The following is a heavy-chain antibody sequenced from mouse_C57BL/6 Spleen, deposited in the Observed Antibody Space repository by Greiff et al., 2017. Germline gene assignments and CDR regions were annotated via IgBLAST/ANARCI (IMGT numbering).Heavy chain of an antibody. CDR2: IDPENGDT. V-gene: IGHV14-4*01. J-gene: IGHJ3*01. CDR3: TNGYYGRSY. D-gene: IGHD2-3*01. CDR1: GFNIKDDY. Sequence: VQLQQSGAELVRPGASVKLSCTASGFNIKDDYMHWVKQRPEQGLEWIGWIDPENGDTEYASKFQGKATITADTSSNTAYLQLSSLTSEDTAVYYCTNGYYGRSYWGQGTLVTVSA.